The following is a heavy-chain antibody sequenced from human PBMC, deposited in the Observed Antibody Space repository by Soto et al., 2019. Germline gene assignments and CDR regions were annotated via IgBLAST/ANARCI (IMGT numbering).Heavy chain of an antibody. CDR2: IYHSGST. Sequence: QLQLQESGSGLVKPSQTLSLTCAVSGGSISSGGYSWSWIRQPPGKGLEWIGYIYHSGSTYYIPSLNSRLTTSVNSSKHQCSLKLSSVTPADTAVYYWARGPPFGYCGQATLVPVSA. V-gene: IGHV4-30-2*01. CDR3: ARGPPFGY. D-gene: IGHD3-10*01. CDR1: GGSISSGGYS. J-gene: IGHJ4*02.